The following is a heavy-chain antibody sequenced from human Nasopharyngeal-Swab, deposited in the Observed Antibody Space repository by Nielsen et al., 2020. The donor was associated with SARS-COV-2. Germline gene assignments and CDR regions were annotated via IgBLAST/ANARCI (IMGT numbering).Heavy chain of an antibody. J-gene: IGHJ3*01. V-gene: IGHV3-7*01. CDR3: ARDWSRAFDV. CDR2: IKPDGSQK. Sequence: GESLKISCAASGFTFSSLWMSWVRQVPGKGLEWVADIKPDGSQKFYLDSVKGRFTISRDNAKNSMSLQMNSLRVEDTAVYYCARDWSRAFDVWGQGTMVTVSS. CDR1: GFTFSSLW.